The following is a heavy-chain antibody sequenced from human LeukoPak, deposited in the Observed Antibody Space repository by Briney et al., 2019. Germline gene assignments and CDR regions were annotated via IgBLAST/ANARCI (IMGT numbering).Heavy chain of an antibody. D-gene: IGHD3-3*01. J-gene: IGHJ4*02. CDR1: GFTFSNYW. V-gene: IGHV3-7*01. Sequence: GGSLRLSCAASGFTFSNYWMSGVRRAPGKGLEWVANIKQDGSETYSVDSVRGRFTISRDNAKNSLYLQMNSLRAEDTAVYYCARDFWGAYRVDYFDCWGQGTLVTVSS. CDR2: IKQDGSET. CDR3: ARDFWGAYRVDYFDC.